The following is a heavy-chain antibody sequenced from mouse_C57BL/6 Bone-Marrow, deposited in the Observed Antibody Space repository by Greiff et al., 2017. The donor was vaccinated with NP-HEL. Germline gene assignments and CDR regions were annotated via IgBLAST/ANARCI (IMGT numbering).Heavy chain of an antibody. CDR1: GFTFSDYG. D-gene: IGHD4-1*02. CDR3: ARGSNWDFDY. V-gene: IGHV5-17*01. CDR2: ISSGSSTI. J-gene: IGHJ2*01. Sequence: EVQLVESGGGLVKPGGSLKLSCAASGFTFSDYGMHWVRQAPETGVGWVAYISSGSSTIYYADTVKGRFTISRDNAKNTLFLQMTSLRSEDTAMYYCARGSNWDFDYWGQGTTLTVSS.